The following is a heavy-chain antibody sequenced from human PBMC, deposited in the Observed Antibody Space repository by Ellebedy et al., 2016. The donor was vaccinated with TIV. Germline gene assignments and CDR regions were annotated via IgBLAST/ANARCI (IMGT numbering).Heavy chain of an antibody. CDR3: TRPFTLCSGDCNPDWYFDL. Sequence: MPGGSLRLSCTVSGGPISSHYWSWIRQSPGKGLEWIGYVSYSGRTNYNPSLRSRVTLSVEPSTNQFSLRLISVTAADTDVYYWTRPFTLCSGDCNPDWYFDLWGRGTLVTVSS. CDR1: GGPISSHY. J-gene: IGHJ2*01. V-gene: IGHV4-59*08. CDR2: VSYSGRT. D-gene: IGHD2-21*02.